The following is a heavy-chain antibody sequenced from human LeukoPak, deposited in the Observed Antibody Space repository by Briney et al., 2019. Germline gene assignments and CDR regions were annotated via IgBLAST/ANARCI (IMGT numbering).Heavy chain of an antibody. CDR2: IYHSGST. CDR3: ARVWYSSGWIDY. Sequence: PSETLSLTCTVSGYSISSGYYWGWIRQPPGKGLEWIGSIYHSGSTYYSGNTYYNPSLKSRVIISVDTSKYQFSLKLSSVTAADTAVYFCARVWYSSGWIDYWGQGTLVTVSS. CDR1: GYSISSGYY. D-gene: IGHD6-19*01. J-gene: IGHJ4*02. V-gene: IGHV4-38-2*02.